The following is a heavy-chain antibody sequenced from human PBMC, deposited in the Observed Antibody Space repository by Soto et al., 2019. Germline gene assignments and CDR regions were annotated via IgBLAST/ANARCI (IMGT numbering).Heavy chain of an antibody. Sequence: QVQLVQSGAEVKKPGSSVKVSCKASGGTFSSYAISWVRQAPGQGLEWMGGIIPIFGTANYAQKFQGRVTITADESTITAYMELSSLRSEDTAVYYGARAPRAVAGTRGWFAPWGQGTLDTVST. V-gene: IGHV1-69*12. CDR2: IIPIFGTA. J-gene: IGHJ5*02. CDR1: GGTFSSYA. CDR3: ARAPRAVAGTRGWFAP. D-gene: IGHD6-19*01.